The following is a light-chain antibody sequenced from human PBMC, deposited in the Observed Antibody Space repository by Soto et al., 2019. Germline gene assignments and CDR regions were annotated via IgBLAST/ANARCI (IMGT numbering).Light chain of an antibody. J-gene: IGLJ2*01. CDR2: DVS. CDR3: CSYAGILV. CDR1: SSDVGGYNY. V-gene: IGLV2-11*01. Sequence: QSVLTQPRSVSGSPGQSVTISCTGTSSDVGGYNYVSWYQQHPGKAPKLMIYDVSKRPSGVPDRFSGSKSGNTASLTISGLQAEDEADYYCCSYAGILVFGGGTKLTVL.